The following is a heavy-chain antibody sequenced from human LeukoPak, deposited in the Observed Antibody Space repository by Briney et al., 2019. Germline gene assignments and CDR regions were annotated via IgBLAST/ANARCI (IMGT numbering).Heavy chain of an antibody. V-gene: IGHV7-4-1*02. CDR2: INTNTGNP. CDR3: ARDRLARPEPLY. D-gene: IGHD1-14*01. Sequence: SASVKVSCKASGYTFTSYAMNWVRQAPGQGLEWMGWINTNTGNPTYAQGLTGRFVLSLDTSVSTAYLQISSRNADDTAVYYWARDRLARPEPLYWGQGTLVTVSS. J-gene: IGHJ4*02. CDR1: GYTFTSYA.